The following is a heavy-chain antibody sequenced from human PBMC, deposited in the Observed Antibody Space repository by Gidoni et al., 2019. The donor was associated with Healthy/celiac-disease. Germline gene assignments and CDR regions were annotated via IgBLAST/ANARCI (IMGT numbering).Heavy chain of an antibody. J-gene: IGHJ2*01. D-gene: IGHD1-26*01. Sequence: QVHLQQWGAGLLRASETLSLTGAVYGGSLSGHSWSWIRQPPGKGLEWIGEINHSGSTNYNPSLKRRVTISVDTSKNQFSLKLSSVTAADTAVYYCARVLRIVGATYWYFDLWGRGTLVTVSS. CDR3: ARVLRIVGATYWYFDL. V-gene: IGHV4-34*01. CDR2: INHSGST. CDR1: GGSLSGHS.